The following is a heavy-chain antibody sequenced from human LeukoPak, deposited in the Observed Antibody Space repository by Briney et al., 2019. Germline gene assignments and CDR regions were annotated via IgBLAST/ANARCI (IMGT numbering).Heavy chain of an antibody. CDR1: GGSISSSSYY. D-gene: IGHD2-2*01. CDR2: IYYSGST. J-gene: IGHJ4*02. V-gene: IGHV4-39*01. Sequence: SETLSLTCTVSGGSISSSSYYWGWIRQPPGKGLEWIGSIYYSGSTYYNPSLKSRVTISVDTSKNQFSLKLSSVTAADTAVYYCARHSPAARYYFDYWGQGTLVTVSS. CDR3: ARHSPAARYYFDY.